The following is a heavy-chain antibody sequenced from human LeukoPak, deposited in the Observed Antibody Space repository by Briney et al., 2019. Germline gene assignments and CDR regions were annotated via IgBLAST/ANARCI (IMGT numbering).Heavy chain of an antibody. CDR2: IYKDGST. V-gene: IGHV3-53*01. D-gene: IGHD6-13*01. CDR1: GFIVSNNY. CDR3: ARANNSSWHN. Sequence: GGSLRLSCAASGFIVSNNYMSWVRQAPGKGLEWVSIIYKDGSTYXADSVKGRFTISRDNSKTTLYLQMNSLRAEDTAVYYCARANNSSWHNWGQGTLVTVSS. J-gene: IGHJ4*02.